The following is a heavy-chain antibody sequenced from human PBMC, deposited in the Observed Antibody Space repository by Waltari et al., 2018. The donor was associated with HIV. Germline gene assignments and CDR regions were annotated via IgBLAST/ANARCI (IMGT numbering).Heavy chain of an antibody. Sequence: QVQLQESGPGLVPPSEPRALSCTVAGGSISSHSWNWIRQPPGKGLEWIGYIYHSGSANYNPSLKSRVTISVDTSKNQFSLKLNSVTAADTAVYFCARDPVPDYFGMDVWGQGTTVTVSS. CDR2: IYHSGSA. D-gene: IGHD3-10*01. J-gene: IGHJ6*02. CDR1: GGSISSHS. V-gene: IGHV4-59*11. CDR3: ARDPVPDYFGMDV.